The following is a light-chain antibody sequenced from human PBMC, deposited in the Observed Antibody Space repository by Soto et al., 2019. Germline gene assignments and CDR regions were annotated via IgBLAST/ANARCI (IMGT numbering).Light chain of an antibody. CDR2: AAS. Sequence: DIQMTQSPSSLSASVGDRVTITCRASQNINNYLNWYQQKPGKAPKLLIYAASNLQSGVPSRFTGSGSGTDYTLAINNQQPEDCAAYFCQLSDSAPRTFGQGSKVEIK. CDR3: QLSDSAPRT. V-gene: IGKV1-39*01. J-gene: IGKJ1*01. CDR1: QNINNY.